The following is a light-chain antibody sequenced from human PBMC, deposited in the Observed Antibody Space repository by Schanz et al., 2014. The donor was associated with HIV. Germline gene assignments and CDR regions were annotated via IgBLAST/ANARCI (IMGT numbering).Light chain of an antibody. J-gene: IGLJ2*01. Sequence: QSVLTQPPSVSGAPGQRVTISCTGSNSNIGAGYDVHWYQQLPGTAPKLLIYGNTNRPSGVPDRFSGSKSGTSASLAISGLQSEDEADYYCAAWDVNLNGPVFGGGTKLTVL. V-gene: IGLV1-40*01. CDR3: AAWDVNLNGPV. CDR1: NSNIGAGYD. CDR2: GNT.